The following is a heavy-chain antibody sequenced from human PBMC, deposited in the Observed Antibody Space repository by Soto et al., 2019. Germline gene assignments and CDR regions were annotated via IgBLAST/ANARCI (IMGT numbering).Heavy chain of an antibody. J-gene: IGHJ3*02. Sequence: PGGSLRLSCATSGFTFSDYDGSWIRQAPGKGLQWLSYISGSGNTIYYADSVKGRFTFSRDNAKNSLYLQMNSLRAEDTAVYYCARSSITRTTALDAFDIWGQGTMVTVSS. CDR3: ARSSITRTTALDAFDI. D-gene: IGHD1-20*01. CDR1: GFTFSDYD. CDR2: ISGSGNTI. V-gene: IGHV3-11*01.